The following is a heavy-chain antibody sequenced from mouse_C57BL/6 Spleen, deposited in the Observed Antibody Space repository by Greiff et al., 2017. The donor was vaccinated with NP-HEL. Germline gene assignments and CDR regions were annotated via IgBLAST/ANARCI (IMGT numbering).Heavy chain of an antibody. Sequence: QVQLQQPGAELVKPGASVKLSCKASGYTFTSYWMHWVKQRPGQGLEWIGMIHPNSGSTNYNEKFKSKATLTVDKSSSTAYMQLSSLTSEDSAVYYCARVDTTVVGAMDYWGQGTSVTVSS. D-gene: IGHD1-1*01. CDR3: ARVDTTVVGAMDY. CDR1: GYTFTSYW. V-gene: IGHV1-64*01. CDR2: IHPNSGST. J-gene: IGHJ4*01.